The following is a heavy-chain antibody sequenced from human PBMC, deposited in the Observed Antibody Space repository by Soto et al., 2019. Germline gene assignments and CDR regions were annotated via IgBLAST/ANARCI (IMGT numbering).Heavy chain of an antibody. CDR2: IYYSGST. J-gene: IGHJ2*01. V-gene: IGHV4-59*01. CDR3: ARGRGGYFDL. Sequence: QVPLQESGPGLVKPSETLSLTCTVSGVSISSYYWSWIRQPPGKGLEWIGYIYYSGSTNYNPSLKSRVTISVDTSKNQFSLKLSSVTAADTAVYYCARGRGGYFDLWGRGTLVTVSS. CDR1: GVSISSYY.